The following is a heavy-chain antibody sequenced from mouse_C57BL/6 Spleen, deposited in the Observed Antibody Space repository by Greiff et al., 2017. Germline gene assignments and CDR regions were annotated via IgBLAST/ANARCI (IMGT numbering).Heavy chain of an antibody. CDR3: ARDYYYGSSYDY. Sequence: VQLQESGAELVRPGTSVKVSCKASGYAFTNYLIEWVKQRPGQGLEWIGVLNPGSGGTNYNEKFKGKATLTADKSSSTAYMQLSSLTSEDSAVYFCARDYYYGSSYDYWGQGTTLTVSS. CDR2: LNPGSGGT. D-gene: IGHD1-1*01. V-gene: IGHV1-54*01. J-gene: IGHJ2*01. CDR1: GYAFTNYL.